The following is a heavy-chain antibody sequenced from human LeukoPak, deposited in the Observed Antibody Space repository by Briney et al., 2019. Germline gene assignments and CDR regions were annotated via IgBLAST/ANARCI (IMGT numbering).Heavy chain of an antibody. Sequence: HAGGSLRLSCAASGFTFSTYALTSVRQAPGKGLEWVSTIGGSGGVTYYADSVKGRFTISRDNSKNSLYLQMSSLRAEDTAVYYCAKDGRGGDCTSASCTNWCGPWGQGTLVTVSS. CDR3: AKDGRGGDCTSASCTNWCGP. CDR1: GFTFSTYA. V-gene: IGHV3-23*01. J-gene: IGHJ5*02. CDR2: IGGSGGVT. D-gene: IGHD2-2*01.